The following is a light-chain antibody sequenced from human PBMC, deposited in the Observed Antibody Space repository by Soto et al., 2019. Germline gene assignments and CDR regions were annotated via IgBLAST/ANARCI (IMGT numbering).Light chain of an antibody. V-gene: IGLV2-14*01. J-gene: IGLJ1*01. CDR1: SSDIGGYNY. CDR2: EVS. Sequence: QSVLTQPPSASGSPGRSVTISCTGSSSDIGGYNYVSWYQQHPGKAPKLMIYEVSNRPSGVSNRFSGSKSGNTASLTISGLQAEDEADYYCSSYTSSSTFFFGTGTKVTVL. CDR3: SSYTSSSTFF.